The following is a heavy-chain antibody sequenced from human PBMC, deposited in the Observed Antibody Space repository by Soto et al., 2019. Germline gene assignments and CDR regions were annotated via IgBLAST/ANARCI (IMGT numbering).Heavy chain of an antibody. CDR1: GFTFSSYW. Sequence: GGSLRLSCAASGFTFSSYWMSWVRQAPGKGLEWVAVISYDGSNKYYADSVKGRFTISRDNSKNSLCLQMNILRAEDTAVYYCARGEDIVLVPAASPGHYYYYGMDVWGQGTTVTVSS. J-gene: IGHJ6*02. V-gene: IGHV3-30-3*01. D-gene: IGHD2-2*01. CDR3: ARGEDIVLVPAASPGHYYYYGMDV. CDR2: ISYDGSNK.